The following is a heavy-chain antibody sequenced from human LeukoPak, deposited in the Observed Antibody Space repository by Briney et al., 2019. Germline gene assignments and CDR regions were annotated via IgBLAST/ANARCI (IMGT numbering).Heavy chain of an antibody. Sequence: GGSLRLSCAASGFMFSSNWMSWVRLAPGKGLEWVANIKEDGTEAYYVDSVKGRFTISRDNAKNSLYLQMNSLRVEDTAVYYCAKEGRSLQTYWGQGTLVTVSS. D-gene: IGHD5-24*01. CDR2: IKEDGTEA. CDR3: AKEGRSLQTY. V-gene: IGHV3-7*03. CDR1: GFMFSSNW. J-gene: IGHJ4*02.